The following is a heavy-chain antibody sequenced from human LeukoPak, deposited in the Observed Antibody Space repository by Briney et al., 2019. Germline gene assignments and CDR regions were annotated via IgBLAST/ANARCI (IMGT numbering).Heavy chain of an antibody. V-gene: IGHV1-8*01. CDR3: AVSTFIEYSSSWYYYYYMDV. CDR1: GYTFTGYD. Sequence: GASVKVSCKASGYTFTGYDINWVRQATGQGLEWMGWMNPNSGNTGYAQKFQGRVTMTRNTSISTAYMELSSLRSEDTAVYYCAVSTFIEYSSSWYYYYYMDVWGKGTTVTVSS. J-gene: IGHJ6*03. D-gene: IGHD6-6*01. CDR2: MNPNSGNT.